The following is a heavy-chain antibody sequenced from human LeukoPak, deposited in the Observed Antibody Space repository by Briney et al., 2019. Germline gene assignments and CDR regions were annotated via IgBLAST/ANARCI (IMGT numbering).Heavy chain of an antibody. CDR3: AREDPRYCSSTSCLNDAFDI. J-gene: IGHJ3*02. V-gene: IGHV4-39*07. CDR1: GGSISSSSYY. D-gene: IGHD2-2*01. CDR2: IYYSGST. Sequence: SETLSLTCTVSGGSISSSSYYWGWIRQPPGKGLEWIGSIYYSGSTYYNPSLKSRVTISVDTSKNQFSLKLSSVTAADTAVYYCAREDPRYCSSTSCLNDAFDIWGQGTMVTVSS.